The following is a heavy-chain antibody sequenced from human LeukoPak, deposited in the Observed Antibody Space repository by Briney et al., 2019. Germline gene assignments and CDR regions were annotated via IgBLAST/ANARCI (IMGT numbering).Heavy chain of an antibody. CDR3: ASGGFDYGDYY. CDR2: ISSSSSYI. J-gene: IGHJ4*02. CDR1: GFTFSNYN. V-gene: IGHV3-21*01. D-gene: IGHD4-17*01. Sequence: PGGSLRLSCAASGFTFSNYNMNWVRQTPGKGLEWVSSISSSSSYIYYADSVKGRFTISRDNAKNSLYLQMNSLRAEDTAVYYCASGGFDYGDYYWGQGTLVTVSS.